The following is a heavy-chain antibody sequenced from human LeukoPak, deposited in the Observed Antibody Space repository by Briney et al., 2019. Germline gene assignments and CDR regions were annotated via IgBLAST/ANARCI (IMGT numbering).Heavy chain of an antibody. CDR3: ARGEVYYYYMDV. J-gene: IGHJ6*03. Sequence: GGSLRLSCAASGLTLSIHWMNWVRQAPGKGLEWVSYISSSSSTIYYADSVKGRFTISRDNAKNSLYLQMNSLRAEDTAVYYCARGEVYYYYMDVWGKGTTVTVSS. CDR2: ISSSSSTI. CDR1: GLTLSIHW. V-gene: IGHV3-48*01.